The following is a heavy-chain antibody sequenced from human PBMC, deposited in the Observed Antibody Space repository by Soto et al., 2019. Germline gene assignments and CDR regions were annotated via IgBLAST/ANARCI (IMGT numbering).Heavy chain of an antibody. CDR3: ARDTRDSSSWYYFDY. CDR2: IIPIFGTA. Sequence: QVQLVQSGAEVKKPGSPVKVSCKASGGTFSSYAISWVRQAPGQGLEWMGGIIPIFGTANYAQKFQGRVTITADESTSTAYMELSSRRSEDTAVYYCARDTRDSSSWYYFDYWGQGTLVTVSS. V-gene: IGHV1-69*01. D-gene: IGHD6-13*01. J-gene: IGHJ4*02. CDR1: GGTFSSYA.